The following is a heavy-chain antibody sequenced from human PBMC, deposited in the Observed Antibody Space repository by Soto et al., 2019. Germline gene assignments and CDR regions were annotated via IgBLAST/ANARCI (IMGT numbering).Heavy chain of an antibody. CDR3: ARGYTVLLPDYYGMDV. D-gene: IGHD3-22*01. V-gene: IGHV4-39*01. CDR2: IYYSGST. J-gene: IGHJ6*02. Sequence: PSETLSLTCTVSGGSISSSSYYWGWIRQPPGKGLEWIGSIYYSGSTYYNPSLKSRVTISVDTSKNQFSLKLSSVTAADTAVYYCARGYTVLLPDYYGMDVWGQGTTVTVSS. CDR1: GGSISSSSYY.